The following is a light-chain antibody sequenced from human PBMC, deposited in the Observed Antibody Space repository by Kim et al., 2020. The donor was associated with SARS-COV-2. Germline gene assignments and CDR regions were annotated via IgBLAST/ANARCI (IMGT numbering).Light chain of an antibody. Sequence: EIVLTQSPCTLSLSPGERATLSCRASQSVSSSYLAWYQQKPGQAPRLLIYGASSRATGIPDRFSGSGSGTDFTLTIGRLEPEDFAVYYCQQYGSSPGYTFGQGTKLEI. J-gene: IGKJ2*01. CDR2: GAS. CDR1: QSVSSSY. CDR3: QQYGSSPGYT. V-gene: IGKV3-20*01.